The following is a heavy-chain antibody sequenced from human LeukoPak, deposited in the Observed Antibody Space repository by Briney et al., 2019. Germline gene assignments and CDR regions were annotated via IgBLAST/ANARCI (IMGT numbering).Heavy chain of an antibody. CDR1: GYIFTDYY. CDR3: ARRPQVAGTVGLDS. V-gene: IGHV1-2*02. Sequence: ASVTVSCTASGYIFTDYYIHWVRQAPGQGLEWMGRINPNDGDTEYAQTFQGSVTMTSDTSISTAYMELSRLRSDDTAVFYCARRPQVAGTVGLDSWGQGTLVTVSS. D-gene: IGHD6-19*01. J-gene: IGHJ4*02. CDR2: INPNDGDT.